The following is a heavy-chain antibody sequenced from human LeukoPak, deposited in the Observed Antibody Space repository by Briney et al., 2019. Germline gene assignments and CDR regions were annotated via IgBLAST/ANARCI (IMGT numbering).Heavy chain of an antibody. CDR3: ARAGGPHNWFDP. V-gene: IGHV4-61*02. D-gene: IGHD1-1*01. Sequence: SETLSLTCTVPGGSISSGSYYWSWIRQPAGKGLEWIVRIYTSGSTNYNPSLKSRVTISVDTSKNQFSLKLSSVTATDTAVYYCARAGGPHNWFDPWGQGTLVTVSS. J-gene: IGHJ5*02. CDR2: IYTSGST. CDR1: GGSISSGSYY.